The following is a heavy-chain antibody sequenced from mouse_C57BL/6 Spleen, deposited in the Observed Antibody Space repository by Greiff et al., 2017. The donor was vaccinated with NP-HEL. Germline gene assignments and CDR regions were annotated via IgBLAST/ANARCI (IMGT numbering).Heavy chain of an antibody. J-gene: IGHJ2*01. CDR2: IYPGDGDT. CDR3: PRFVDGYPFDY. CDR1: GYAFSSYW. Sequence: VMLVESGAELVKPGASVKISCKASGYAFSSYWMNWVKQRPGKGLEWIGQIYPGDGDTNYNGKFKGKATLTVDTSSSPAYIQLRSLTSEESAFYVCPRFVDGYPFDYWGQGTTLTVSS. D-gene: IGHD2-3*01. V-gene: IGHV1-80*01.